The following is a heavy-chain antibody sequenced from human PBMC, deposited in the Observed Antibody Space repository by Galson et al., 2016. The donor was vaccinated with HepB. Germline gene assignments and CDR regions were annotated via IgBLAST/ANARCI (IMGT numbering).Heavy chain of an antibody. Sequence: SETLSLTCTVSGGSISGYYWSWIRQTPGKGLEWIGYIYYSGSTSYNPFLKSRVTVSVDTSQKQFSLQLGTVTAAVPAVYYCAGVGSTGGTSGYYFDYWGQGTLVTVSS. CDR3: AGVGSTGGTSGYYFDY. V-gene: IGHV4-59*13. D-gene: IGHD3-22*01. CDR2: IYYSGST. J-gene: IGHJ4*02. CDR1: GGSISGYY.